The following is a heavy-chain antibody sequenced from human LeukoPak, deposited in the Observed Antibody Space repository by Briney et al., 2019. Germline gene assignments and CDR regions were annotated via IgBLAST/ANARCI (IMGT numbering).Heavy chain of an antibody. Sequence: ASVKVSCKASGYTFTGYYMHWVRQAPGQGLEWMGWINPDTGGTSYAQRFQGRVTMTRDTSISTAYMELSRLTSDDTAVYYCARGGEVCSSTSCYRGHGYWGQGTLVTVSS. J-gene: IGHJ4*02. D-gene: IGHD2-2*01. CDR1: GYTFTGYY. CDR2: INPDTGGT. CDR3: ARGGEVCSSTSCYRGHGY. V-gene: IGHV1-2*02.